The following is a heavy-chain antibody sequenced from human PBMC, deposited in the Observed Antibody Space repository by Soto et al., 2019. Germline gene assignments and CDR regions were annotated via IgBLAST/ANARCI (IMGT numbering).Heavy chain of an antibody. CDR1: GFTFSGSA. CDR3: AGGSGSYFYYYGMDV. D-gene: IGHD3-10*01. V-gene: IGHV3-73*01. J-gene: IGHJ6*02. Sequence: EVQLVESGGGLVQPGGSLKLSCAASGFTFSGSAMHWVRQASGKGLEWVGRIRSKANSYATAYGASVKGRFTISRDDSQNTAYLQMSSLKTEDTAVYYCAGGSGSYFYYYGMDVWGQGTTVIVSS. CDR2: IRSKANSYAT.